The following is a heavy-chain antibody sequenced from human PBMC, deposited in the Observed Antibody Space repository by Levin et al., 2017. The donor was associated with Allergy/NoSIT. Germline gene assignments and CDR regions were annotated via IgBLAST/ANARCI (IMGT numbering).Heavy chain of an antibody. CDR2: INPNSGGT. CDR3: ARVDYGDWGWFDP. D-gene: IGHD4-17*01. Sequence: EASVKVSCKASGYTFTGYYMHWVRQAPGQGLEWMGWINPNSGGTNYAQKFQGRVTMTRDTSISTAYMELRRLRSDDTAVYYCARVDYGDWGWFDPWGQGTLVTVSS. CDR1: GYTFTGYY. V-gene: IGHV1-2*02. J-gene: IGHJ5*02.